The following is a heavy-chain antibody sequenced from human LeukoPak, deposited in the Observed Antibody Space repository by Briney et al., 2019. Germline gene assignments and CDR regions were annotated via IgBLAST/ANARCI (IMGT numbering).Heavy chain of an antibody. CDR2: ISYDGSNK. D-gene: IGHD6-13*01. V-gene: IGHV3-30*04. CDR1: GFTFSSYA. Sequence: GGSLRLSCAASGFTFSSYAMHWVRQAPGKALEWVAVISYDGSNKYYADSVKGRFTISRDNSKNTLYRQMNSLRPEDTAVYYCARAIAAAGNTWFDPWGQGTLVTVSS. J-gene: IGHJ5*02. CDR3: ARAIAAAGNTWFDP.